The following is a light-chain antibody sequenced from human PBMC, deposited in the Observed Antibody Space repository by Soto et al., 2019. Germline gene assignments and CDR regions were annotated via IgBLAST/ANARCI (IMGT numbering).Light chain of an antibody. CDR3: YSYTTTSTYV. V-gene: IGLV2-14*01. CDR1: TSDVGGYHF. Sequence: QSALTQPASVSGSPGQSITLSCTGTTSDVGGYHFVSWYQQHPGKAPKLMMYEVTNRPSGVSDRFSGSKSGNTASLTISGLQAEDEADYYCYSYTTTSTYVFGSGSKLTVL. CDR2: EVT. J-gene: IGLJ1*01.